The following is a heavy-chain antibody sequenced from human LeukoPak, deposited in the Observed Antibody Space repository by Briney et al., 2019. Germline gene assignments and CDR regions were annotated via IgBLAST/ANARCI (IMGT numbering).Heavy chain of an antibody. CDR1: GFTFSSYG. D-gene: IGHD3-3*01. J-gene: IGHJ3*02. V-gene: IGHV3-30*02. CDR3: AKEEWKGGHDAFDI. Sequence: GGSLKLSCAASGFTFSSYGMHWVRQAPGKGLEWVAFIRHDGSNKYYADSVKGRFTISRNNSKNTLYLQMNSLRAEDTAVYCCAKEEWKGGHDAFDIWGQGTMVTVSS. CDR2: IRHDGSNK.